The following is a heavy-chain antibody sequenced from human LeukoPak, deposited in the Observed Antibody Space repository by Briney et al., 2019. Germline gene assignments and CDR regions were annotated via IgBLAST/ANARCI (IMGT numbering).Heavy chain of an antibody. CDR1: GFTFSSYG. J-gene: IGHJ4*02. D-gene: IGHD2-2*01. CDR3: AKKMERDIVVVPAGYFHC. Sequence: PGGSLRLSCAASGFTFSSYGMSWVRQAPGKGLEWVSAIRGSGGSTYYADSVKGRFTISRDNSKNTLYLQMNSLRAEDTAVYYCAKKMERDIVVVPAGYFHCWGQGTLVTVSS. CDR2: IRGSGGST. V-gene: IGHV3-23*01.